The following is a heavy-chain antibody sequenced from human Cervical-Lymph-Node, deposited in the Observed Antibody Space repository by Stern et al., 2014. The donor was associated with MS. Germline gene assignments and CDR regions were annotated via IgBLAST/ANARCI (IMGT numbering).Heavy chain of an antibody. CDR2: IRGSGGST. D-gene: IGHD3-10*01. CDR1: GFTFSSYA. CDR3: AREDYYGSGSSNWFDP. V-gene: IGHV3-23*01. J-gene: IGHJ5*02. Sequence: VQLLESGGGLVQPGGSLRLSCAASGFTFSSYAMSWVRQAPGKGLEWVSAIRGSGGSTYYADSVKGRFTISRDNSKNTLYLQMNSLRAEDTAVYYCAREDYYGSGSSNWFDPWGQGTLVTVSS.